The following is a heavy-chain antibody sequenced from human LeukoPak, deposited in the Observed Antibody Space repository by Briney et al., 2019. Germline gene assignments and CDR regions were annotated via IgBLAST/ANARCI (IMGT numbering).Heavy chain of an antibody. CDR2: INTNTGGP. V-gene: IGHV7-4-1*02. CDR3: LRDSYPGASEKFAP. Sequence: ASVKVSCKASGYTCTRYGMYWGRQAPGQGLEWMGWINTNTGGPTYDQGFTGRFVFSLDTSFNTAYLQIISLKAEATAVYFCLRDSYPGASEKFAPWGQGTLVTVSS. J-gene: IGHJ5*02. D-gene: IGHD2-21*01. CDR1: GYTCTRYG.